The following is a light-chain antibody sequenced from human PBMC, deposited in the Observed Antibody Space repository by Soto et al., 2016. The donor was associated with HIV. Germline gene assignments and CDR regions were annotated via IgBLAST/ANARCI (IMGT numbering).Light chain of an antibody. Sequence: SSELTQDPAVSVALGQTVKITCQGDSLRKYFATWYQQKPGQAPILVIYGKNKRPSGIPDRFSGSSSGNTGSLTISGAQAEDEADYYCNSRDNDRVLLGGGTKLTVL. CDR1: SLRKYF. V-gene: IGLV3-19*01. CDR3: NSRDNDRVL. J-gene: IGLJ2*01. CDR2: GKN.